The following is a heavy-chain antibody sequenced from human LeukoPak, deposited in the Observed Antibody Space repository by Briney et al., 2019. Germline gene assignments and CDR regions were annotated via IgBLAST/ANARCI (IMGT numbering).Heavy chain of an antibody. CDR3: ARHGFYDSSGYYPLDY. J-gene: IGHJ4*02. CDR2: IYYSGTT. V-gene: IGHV4-59*08. CDR1: GGSISGYY. Sequence: PSETLSLTCTVSGGSISGYYWSWIRQPPGKRLEWIGYIYYSGTTNYNPSLKSRVAMPVDTSKNQFSLRLSSVTAADTAVFYCARHGFYDSSGYYPLDYWGQGALVTVSS. D-gene: IGHD3-22*01.